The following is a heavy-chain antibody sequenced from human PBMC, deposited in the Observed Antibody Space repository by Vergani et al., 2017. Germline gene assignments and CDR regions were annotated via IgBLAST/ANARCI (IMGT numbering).Heavy chain of an antibody. CDR1: GYTFTSYG. D-gene: IGHD6-6*01. J-gene: IGHJ6*02. CDR3: ARDLEYSSSSDYYYYGMDV. V-gene: IGHV1-18*01. CDR2: ISAYNGNT. Sequence: QVQLVQSGAEVKKPGASVKVSCKASGYTFTSYGISWVRQAPGQGLEWMGWISAYNGNTNYAQKLQGRVTMTTDTSTSTAYMELRSLRSYDTAVYYCARDLEYSSSSDYYYYGMDVWGQGTTVTVSS.